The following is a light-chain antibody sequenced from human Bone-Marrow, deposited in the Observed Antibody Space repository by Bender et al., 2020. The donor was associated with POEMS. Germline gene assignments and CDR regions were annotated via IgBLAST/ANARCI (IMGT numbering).Light chain of an antibody. CDR2: GND. CDR1: SSNIGGNA. CDR3: SAWDGILNGWV. V-gene: IGLV1-44*01. J-gene: IGLJ3*02. Sequence: QSVLTQPPSASATPAQRATISCSGSSSNIGGNAVNWSQHLPGTAPKPLLYGNDQRPSGVPDRFSGSKSGTSASLAISGLQSEDEADYFCSAWDGILNGWVFGGGTELTVL.